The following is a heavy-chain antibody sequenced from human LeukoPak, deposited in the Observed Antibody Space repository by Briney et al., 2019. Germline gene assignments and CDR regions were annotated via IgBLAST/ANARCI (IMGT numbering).Heavy chain of an antibody. CDR2: MNPNNENT. CDR3: ARDPLRYFGERGTTKFKNDAFDI. J-gene: IGHJ3*02. D-gene: IGHD3-9*01. Sequence: ASVKVSCKASGYTFTEYDINWVRQATGQGLEWMGWMNPNNENTGYAQKFQGRVTMTRNTSISTAYTELNSLTFEDTAVYYCARDPLRYFGERGTTKFKNDAFDIWGQGTMVTVSS. V-gene: IGHV1-8*01. CDR1: GYTFTEYD.